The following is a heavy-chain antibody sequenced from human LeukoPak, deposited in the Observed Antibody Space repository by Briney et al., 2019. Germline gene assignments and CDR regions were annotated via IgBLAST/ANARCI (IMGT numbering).Heavy chain of an antibody. CDR3: ARDRVQAALHFDY. Sequence: SETLSLTCAVYGGSFSGYYWSWIRQPPGKGLEWIGCIYYSGSTNYNPSLKSRITISVDTSKNQFSLKLSSVTAADTAVYYCARDRVQAALHFDYWGQGTLVTVSS. CDR1: GGSFSGYY. V-gene: IGHV4-59*01. J-gene: IGHJ4*02. CDR2: IYYSGST. D-gene: IGHD2-2*01.